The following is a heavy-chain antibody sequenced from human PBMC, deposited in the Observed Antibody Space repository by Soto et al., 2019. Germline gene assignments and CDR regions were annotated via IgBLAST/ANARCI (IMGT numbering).Heavy chain of an antibody. J-gene: IGHJ4*02. Sequence: QVQLQQWGAGLLKPSETLSLTCAVYGGSFSGYYWSWIHQPPGKGLEWIGEINHSGSTNYNPSLKSRVTISVDTSKNQFSLKLSSVTAADTAVYYCARRGYGDYGRKKNFDYWGQGTLVTVSS. CDR3: ARRGYGDYGRKKNFDY. CDR2: INHSGST. CDR1: GGSFSGYY. D-gene: IGHD4-17*01. V-gene: IGHV4-34*01.